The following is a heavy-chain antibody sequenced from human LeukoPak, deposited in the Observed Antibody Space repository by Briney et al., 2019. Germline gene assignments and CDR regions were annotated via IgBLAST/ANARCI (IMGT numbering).Heavy chain of an antibody. Sequence: SETLSPTCTVSGGSISSYYWSWIRQPPGKGLEWIGYIYYSGSTNYNPSLKSRVTMSVDTSKNQFSLKLSSVTAADTAVYYCARVDYDSSGYSDYWGQGTLVTVSS. J-gene: IGHJ4*02. D-gene: IGHD3-22*01. CDR1: GGSISSYY. V-gene: IGHV4-59*01. CDR2: IYYSGST. CDR3: ARVDYDSSGYSDY.